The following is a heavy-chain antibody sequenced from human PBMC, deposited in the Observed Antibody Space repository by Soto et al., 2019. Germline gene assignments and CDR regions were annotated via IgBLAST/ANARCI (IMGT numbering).Heavy chain of an antibody. CDR2: ISFDGSNK. V-gene: IGHV3-30-3*01. D-gene: IGHD5-18*01. J-gene: IGHJ4*02. CDR1: GFTFSTYA. Sequence: GGSLRLSCAASGFTFSTYAFHWVRQAPGRGLEWVAVISFDGSNKYYADSVKGRFTISRDNSKNTLYLRLNSLRAEDTAVYYCARDRGPDLDTAMVPFDYWGQGTLVTVSS. CDR3: ARDRGPDLDTAMVPFDY.